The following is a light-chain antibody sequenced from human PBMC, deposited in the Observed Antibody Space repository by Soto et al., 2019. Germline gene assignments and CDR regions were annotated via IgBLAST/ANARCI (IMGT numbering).Light chain of an antibody. V-gene: IGKV3-15*01. Sequence: EISMTQFPAILSASHAGGATLSCRSPQDVTTNFAWYQLRRCQPPRLLIYDISSRATGVASELSGPGSLTEFTLTISGLQSEHLALYFGQLYNNRTLSFGQGAR. CDR3: QLYNNRTLS. J-gene: IGKJ5*01. CDR1: QDVTTN. CDR2: DIS.